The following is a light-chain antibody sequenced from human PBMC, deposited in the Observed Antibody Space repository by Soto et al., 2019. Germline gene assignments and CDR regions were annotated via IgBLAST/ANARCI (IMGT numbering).Light chain of an antibody. CDR1: QNIDNH. V-gene: IGKV1-39*01. CDR2: AAS. Sequence: DIQLTQSPSSLSASLGDSVSISCRASQNIDNHLHWYRQKSGKAPEVLIYAASTLRDGVSSWFSGSGYGTEFTLTINNLQPEDFATYYCQQSSSSPPITFGQGTRLDI. J-gene: IGKJ5*01. CDR3: QQSSSSPPIT.